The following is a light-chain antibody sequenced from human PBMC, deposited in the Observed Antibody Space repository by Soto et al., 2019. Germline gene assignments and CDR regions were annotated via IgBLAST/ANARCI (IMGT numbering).Light chain of an antibody. J-gene: IGKJ1*01. CDR2: DTS. CDR3: LQFGSSPWT. CDR1: QRVSSTF. V-gene: IGKV3-20*01. Sequence: EVVLTQSPGTLSLSPGESATLSCRASQRVSSTFLAWYHQKPGQAPRVIIYDTSRRATGIPDRFSGSGSGTDFTLTISRLEPEDFAVYYCLQFGSSPWTFGQGTKVEIK.